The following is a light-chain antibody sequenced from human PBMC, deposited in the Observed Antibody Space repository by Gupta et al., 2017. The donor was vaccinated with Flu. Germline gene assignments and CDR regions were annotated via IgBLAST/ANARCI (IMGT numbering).Light chain of an antibody. CDR1: ESGDSNK. V-gene: IGKV3-20*01. CDR3: QQGSRSPNT. CDR2: SAS. J-gene: IGKJ2*01. Sequence: TLSLSPGERATISCMASESGDSNKVSWYQQKPGQAPSPLMLSASSRAAGIPDRFSGSGSGTDFTLTISRLEPEDFAVYYCQQGSRSPNTFGQGTKMEIK.